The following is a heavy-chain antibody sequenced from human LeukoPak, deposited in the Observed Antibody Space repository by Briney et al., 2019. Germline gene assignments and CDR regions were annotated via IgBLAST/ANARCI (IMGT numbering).Heavy chain of an antibody. V-gene: IGHV3-23*01. CDR2: ISGSGGST. CDR3: AKAGTNFDWLLKN. J-gene: IGHJ4*02. D-gene: IGHD3-9*01. CDR1: RFTFSSYA. Sequence: GGSLRLSCAASRFTFSSYAMTGVRQAPGKGVEWVSAISGSGGSTYYADSVKSRFTISRDNSKNTLYLQMNSLRAEDTAVYYCAKAGTNFDWLLKNWGQGTLVTVSS.